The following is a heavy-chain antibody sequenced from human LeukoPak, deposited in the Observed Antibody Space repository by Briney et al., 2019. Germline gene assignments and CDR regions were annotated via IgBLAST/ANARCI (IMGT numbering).Heavy chain of an antibody. CDR1: GGSISSYY. J-gene: IGHJ4*02. V-gene: IGHV4-59*01. D-gene: IGHD3-22*01. CDR3: ASLVGSSGYYGY. Sequence: PSETLSLTCTVSGGSISSYYWSWIRQPPGEGLEWIGYIYYSGSTNYNPSLKSRVTISVDTSKNQFSLKLSSVTAADTAVYYCASLVGSSGYYGYRGQGTLVTVSS. CDR2: IYYSGST.